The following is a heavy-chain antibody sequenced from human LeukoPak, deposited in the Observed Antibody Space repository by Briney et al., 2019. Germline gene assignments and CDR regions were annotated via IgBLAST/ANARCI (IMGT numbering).Heavy chain of an antibody. J-gene: IGHJ4*02. V-gene: IGHV4-39*01. CDR2: MHYSGST. Sequence: SETLSLTCTVSGGSINISDYYWGWIRQPPGKGLEWIGSMHYSGSTYYNPSLKSRVTISVDTSKNQFSLKVTSVTAADTAVYYCARRGTIDSGRPWNWGQGTLVTVSS. CDR1: GGSINISDYY. D-gene: IGHD1-26*01. CDR3: ARRGTIDSGRPWN.